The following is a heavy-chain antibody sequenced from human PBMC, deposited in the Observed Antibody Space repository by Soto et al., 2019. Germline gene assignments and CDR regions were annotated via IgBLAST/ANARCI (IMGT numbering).Heavy chain of an antibody. Sequence: QITLKESGPTVVKPTQTLTLTCTFSEFSLSTSGVGVGWIRQPPGKALEWLALIYWNDDKRYSPSLKNRLTITKDTSKNQVVLTMTNMDPVDTDTYYCAHYSSCWYFHPSGQQTLVTVSS. D-gene: IGHD6-19*01. V-gene: IGHV2-5*01. J-gene: IGHJ5*02. CDR1: EFSLSTSGVG. CDR2: IYWNDDK. CDR3: AHYSSCWYFHP.